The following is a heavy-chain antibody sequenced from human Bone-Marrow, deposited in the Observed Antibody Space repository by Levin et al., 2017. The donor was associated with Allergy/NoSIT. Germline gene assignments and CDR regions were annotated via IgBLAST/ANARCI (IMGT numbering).Heavy chain of an antibody. CDR1: GFTFSSYA. D-gene: IGHD6-13*01. CDR3: ARESNLRGSSGDWYFDL. V-gene: IGHV3-30-3*01. Sequence: PGGSLRLSCAASGFTFSSYAMHWVRQAPGKGLEWVAVISYDGSNKYYADSVKGRFTISRDNSKNTLYLQMNSLRAEDTAVYYCARESNLRGSSGDWYFDLWGRGTLVTVSS. CDR2: ISYDGSNK. J-gene: IGHJ2*01.